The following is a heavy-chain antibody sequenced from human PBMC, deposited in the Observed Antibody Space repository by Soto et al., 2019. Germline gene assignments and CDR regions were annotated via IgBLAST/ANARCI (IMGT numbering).Heavy chain of an antibody. CDR2: ISYDGSNK. D-gene: IGHD4-17*01. CDR3: ARDRDDYGDYVPFDY. V-gene: IGHV3-30-3*01. J-gene: IGHJ4*02. CDR1: GFTFSSYA. Sequence: QVQLVESGGGVVQPGRSLRLSCAASGFTFSSYAMHWVRQAPGKGLEWVAVISYDGSNKYYADSVKGRFTISRDNSKNTLYLQMNSLRAEDTAVYYCARDRDDYGDYVPFDYWGQGTLVTVSS.